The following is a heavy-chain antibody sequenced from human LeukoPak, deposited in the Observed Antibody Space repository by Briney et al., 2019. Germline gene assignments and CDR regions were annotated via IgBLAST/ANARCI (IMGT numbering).Heavy chain of an antibody. Sequence: PGGSLRLSCAASGFTFSSYGMHWVRQAPGKGLEWVAVISHDGSNKYYADSVKGRFTISRDNSKNTLYLQMNSLRAEDTAVYYCAKDQGALDVWGKGTTVTVSS. D-gene: IGHD4/OR15-4a*01. V-gene: IGHV3-30*18. CDR3: AKDQGALDV. CDR1: GFTFSSYG. CDR2: ISHDGSNK. J-gene: IGHJ6*04.